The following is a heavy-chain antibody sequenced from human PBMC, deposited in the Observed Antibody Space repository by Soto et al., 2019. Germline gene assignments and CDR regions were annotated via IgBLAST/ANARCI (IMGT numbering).Heavy chain of an antibody. CDR1: GGTFSSYA. CDR2: IIPIFGTA. Sequence: ASVKVSCKASGGTFSSYAISWVRQAPGQGLEWMGGIIPIFGTANYAQKFQGRVTITADKSTSTAYMELSSLGSEDTAVYYCAREPGSSSSGLWGFDPWGQGTLVTVSS. D-gene: IGHD6-6*01. CDR3: AREPGSSSSGLWGFDP. V-gene: IGHV1-69*06. J-gene: IGHJ5*02.